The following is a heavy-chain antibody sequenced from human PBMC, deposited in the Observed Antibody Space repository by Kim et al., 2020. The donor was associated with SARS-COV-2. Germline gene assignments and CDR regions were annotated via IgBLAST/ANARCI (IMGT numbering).Heavy chain of an antibody. Sequence: SETLSLTCAVYGGSFSGYYWSWIRQPPGKGLEWIGEINHSGSTNYNPSLKSRVTISVDTSKNQFSLKLSSVTAADTAVYYCARGGGMITFGGVIVPFDYWGQGTLVTVSS. D-gene: IGHD3-16*02. J-gene: IGHJ4*02. V-gene: IGHV4-34*01. CDR1: GGSFSGYY. CDR2: INHSGST. CDR3: ARGGGMITFGGVIVPFDY.